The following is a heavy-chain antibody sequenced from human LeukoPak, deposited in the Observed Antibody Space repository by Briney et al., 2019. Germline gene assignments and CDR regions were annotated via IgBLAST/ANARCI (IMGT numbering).Heavy chain of an antibody. CDR2: ISYDGSNK. CDR3: ARDVRYCSSTSCYAGSYYYGMDV. J-gene: IGHJ6*04. V-gene: IGHV3-30*04. Sequence: GGSLRLSCAASGFTFSSYAMHWVRQAPGKGLEWVAVISYDGSNKYYADSVKGRFTIPRDNSKNTLYLQMNSLRAEDTAVYYCARDVRYCSSTSCYAGSYYYGMDVWGKGTTVTVSS. CDR1: GFTFSSYA. D-gene: IGHD2-2*01.